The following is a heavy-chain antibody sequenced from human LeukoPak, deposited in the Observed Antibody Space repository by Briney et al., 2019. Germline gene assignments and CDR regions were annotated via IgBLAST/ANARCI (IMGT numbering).Heavy chain of an antibody. CDR2: IYHNGNT. D-gene: IGHD3-10*01. CDR1: GDSISSGGDY. Sequence: SETLSLTCTVSGDSISSGGDYWSWIRQPPGKGLEWIGYIYHNGNTYYNPSLKSRVTISVDRSKNQFSLKLKSVTAADTAVYYCARHHGSGSYPRYSDYWGQGTLVTVSS. J-gene: IGHJ4*02. V-gene: IGHV4-30-2*01. CDR3: ARHHGSGSYPRYSDY.